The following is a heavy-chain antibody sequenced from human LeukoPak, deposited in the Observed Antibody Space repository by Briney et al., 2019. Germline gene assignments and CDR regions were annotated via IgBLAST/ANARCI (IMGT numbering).Heavy chain of an antibody. J-gene: IGHJ6*02. CDR1: GGSISSSSYY. Sequence: SETLSLTCSVSGGSISSSSYYWGWIRQPPGKGLEWIGSIYYSGSTCYNPSLKTRATISVDTSKNQFSLDLTSVTAADTAVYYCARSGYSPGYYGMDVWGQGTTVTVSS. V-gene: IGHV4-39*01. CDR3: ARSGYSPGYYGMDV. D-gene: IGHD5-18*01. CDR2: IYYSGST.